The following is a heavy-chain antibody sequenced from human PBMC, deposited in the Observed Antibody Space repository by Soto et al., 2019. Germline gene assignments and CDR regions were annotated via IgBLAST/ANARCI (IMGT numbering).Heavy chain of an antibody. D-gene: IGHD6-13*01. Sequence: SETLSLTCAVSGGSISSGCYSWSWIRQSPGKGLEWLGYIYHRGRTNYNPSVKSRVTMSVDTSKNQFSLHLYSVTAADTAVYYCAREASEYSSTWYDYWGQGILVTVSS. CDR3: AREASEYSSTWYDY. CDR1: GGSISSGCYS. CDR2: IYHRGRT. V-gene: IGHV4-61*01. J-gene: IGHJ4*02.